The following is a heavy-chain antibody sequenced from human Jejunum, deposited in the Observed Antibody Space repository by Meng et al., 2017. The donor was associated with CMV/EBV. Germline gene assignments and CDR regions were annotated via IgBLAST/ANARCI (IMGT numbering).Heavy chain of an antibody. CDR2: TSPNNGDT. CDR1: GYTLTGYY. Sequence: QVQLVQSGAEVKKAGAAVTVSCKASGYTLTGYYLHWVRQAPGQGLEWMGRTSPNNGDTKYAQKFQGRVTMTRDTSINTAYMELTRLTSDDTTVYYCARDSGSWHYYFDYWGQGTLVTVSS. CDR3: ARDSGSWHYYFDY. V-gene: IGHV1-2*06. D-gene: IGHD6-25*01. J-gene: IGHJ4*02.